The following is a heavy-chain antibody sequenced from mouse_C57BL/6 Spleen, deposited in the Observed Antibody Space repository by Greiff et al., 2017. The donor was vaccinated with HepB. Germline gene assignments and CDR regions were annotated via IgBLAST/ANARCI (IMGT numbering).Heavy chain of an antibody. Sequence: QVQLQQPGTELVKPGASVKLSCKASGYTFTSYWMHWVKQRPGQGLEWIGNINPSNGGTNYNEKFKSKATMTVDKSSSTAYMQLSSLTSEDSAVYYCARERQLRLPFAYWGQGTLVTVSA. J-gene: IGHJ3*01. CDR3: ARERQLRLPFAY. CDR2: INPSNGGT. D-gene: IGHD3-2*02. V-gene: IGHV1-53*01. CDR1: GYTFTSYW.